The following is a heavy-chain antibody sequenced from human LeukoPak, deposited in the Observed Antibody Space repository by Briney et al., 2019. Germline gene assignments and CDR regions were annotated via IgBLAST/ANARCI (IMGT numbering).Heavy chain of an antibody. CDR1: GYTFTDYY. J-gene: IGHJ5*02. V-gene: IGHV1-2*02. CDR2: INPNSGGT. CDR3: ARVGTSWHMEYWFDP. Sequence: ASVKVSCKASGYTFTDYYMHWVRQAPGQGLEWMGWINPNSGGTSYAQKFQGRVTMTRDTSISTAYMELSSLRSDDTAVYFCARVGTSWHMEYWFDPWGQGTLVTVSS. D-gene: IGHD6-13*01.